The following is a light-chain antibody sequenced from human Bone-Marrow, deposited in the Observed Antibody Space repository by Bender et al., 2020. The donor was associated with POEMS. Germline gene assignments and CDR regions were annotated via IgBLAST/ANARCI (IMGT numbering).Light chain of an antibody. CDR3: CSYRGIYPVL. CDR1: SSDVGGHNF. CDR2: DVT. Sequence: QSVLTQPPSASGTPGQRVTISCTGSSSDVGGHNFVSWYQQHPGKAPKLLIYDVTARPSGVPDRFSGSKSGDTASLTISGLQPDDEADYYCCSYRGIYPVLFGGGTK. V-gene: IGLV2-11*02. J-gene: IGLJ2*01.